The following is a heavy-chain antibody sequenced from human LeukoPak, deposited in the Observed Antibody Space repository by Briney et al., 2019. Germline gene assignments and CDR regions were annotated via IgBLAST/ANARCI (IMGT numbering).Heavy chain of an antibody. CDR3: ARDIVVVAATRFQAFDL. D-gene: IGHD2-15*01. Sequence: GGALRLSCAASGFTFSRYSMNWVRQAPGKWLESFSSISSSSSYIYYADSVKGRFTISRDNAKNSLYLQMNSLRAQDTAVYYCARDIVVVAATRFQAFDLWGQGTMVTVSS. V-gene: IGHV3-21*01. J-gene: IGHJ3*01. CDR1: GFTFSRYS. CDR2: ISSSSSYI.